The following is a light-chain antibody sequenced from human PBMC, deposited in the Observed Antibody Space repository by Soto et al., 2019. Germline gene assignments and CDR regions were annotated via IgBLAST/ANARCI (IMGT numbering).Light chain of an antibody. Sequence: QSVLTQPPSVSGAPGQRVTISCTGSSSNIGAGYDVHWYQQLPGTAPKLLIYGNSSRPSGVPDRFSGSKSGTSASLAITGLQAEDEADYYCQSYDSSLSAHYVFGTGTKLTVL. J-gene: IGLJ1*01. CDR1: SSNIGAGYD. CDR2: GNS. V-gene: IGLV1-40*01. CDR3: QSYDSSLSAHYV.